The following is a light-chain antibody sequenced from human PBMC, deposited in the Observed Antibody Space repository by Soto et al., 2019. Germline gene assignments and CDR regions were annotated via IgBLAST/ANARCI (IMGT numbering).Light chain of an antibody. CDR3: QQLNSYSLT. CDR2: AAS. Sequence: IQLTQSPSSLSASVGDRVTITCRASQGISTYLAWYQQQPGKAPKLLIYAASTLQSGVPSRFSGSGSGTDFTLTISSLQPEDFATYYCQQLNSYSLTFGGGNKVEIK. J-gene: IGKJ4*01. V-gene: IGKV1-9*01. CDR1: QGISTY.